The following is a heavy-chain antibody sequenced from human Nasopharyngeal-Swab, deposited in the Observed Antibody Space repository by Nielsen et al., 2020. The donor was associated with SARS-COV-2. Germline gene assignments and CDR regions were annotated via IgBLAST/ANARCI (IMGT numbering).Heavy chain of an antibody. CDR2: IQTSGST. V-gene: IGHV4-61*02. Sequence: SETLSLTCTVSGGSISSGGFYWSWIRQPAGKGLEWIGRIQTSGSTDYNPSLRSRVTMSLDTSRNQFSLRLSSVTAADTAVYYCARRTILTGYYYYFDSWGQGTLVTVSS. CDR1: GGSISSGGFY. CDR3: ARRTILTGYYYYFDS. J-gene: IGHJ4*02. D-gene: IGHD3-9*01.